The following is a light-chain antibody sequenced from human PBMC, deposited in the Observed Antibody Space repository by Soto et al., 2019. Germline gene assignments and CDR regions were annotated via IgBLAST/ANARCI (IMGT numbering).Light chain of an antibody. CDR1: SSDIGGYNY. J-gene: IGLJ3*02. CDR2: EVS. V-gene: IGLV2-14*01. Sequence: QSALTQPASVSGSPGQSITISCTGASSDIGGYNYVSWYQHHPGKAPKLLIYEVSKRPSGVSNRFSGSKSGNTASLTISGLQPEDEADYSCSSFTTSNTWEFGGGTKLTVL. CDR3: SSFTTSNTWE.